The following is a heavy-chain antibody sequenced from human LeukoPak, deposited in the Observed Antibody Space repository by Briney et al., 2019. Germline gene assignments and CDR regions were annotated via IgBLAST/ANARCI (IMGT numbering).Heavy chain of an antibody. CDR3: AKTTTGYSSGRYPGWPADY. D-gene: IGHD6-19*01. CDR2: IFGSGGSA. J-gene: IGHJ4*02. Sequence: PGGSLRLSCAASGFTFNTYAMYWVRQAPGKGLEWVSGIFGSGGSAHYADSVKGRLTISRDNSKNTVYLQMNSLRAEDTAVYYCAKTTTGYSSGRYPGWPADYWGQGALVTVSS. CDR1: GFTFNTYA. V-gene: IGHV3-23*01.